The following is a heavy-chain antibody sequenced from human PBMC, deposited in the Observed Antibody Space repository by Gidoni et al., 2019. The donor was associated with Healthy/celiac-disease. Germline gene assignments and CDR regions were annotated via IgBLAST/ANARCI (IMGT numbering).Heavy chain of an antibody. CDR2: IRSSGSTI. CDR3: ATRLLDYDSSGTTFGGYYYGMDV. V-gene: IGHV3-11*01. J-gene: IGHJ6*02. Sequence: QVQLVKSGGGLVKPGGSLRLSCAASGFTCSASYMSWIRQAPGQGLGCVSYIRSSGSTIYYADSVKGRVTISRDNAKNSLYLQMNSLRAEDTAVYYCATRLLDYDSSGTTFGGYYYGMDVWGQGTTVTVSS. CDR1: GFTCSASY. D-gene: IGHD3-22*01.